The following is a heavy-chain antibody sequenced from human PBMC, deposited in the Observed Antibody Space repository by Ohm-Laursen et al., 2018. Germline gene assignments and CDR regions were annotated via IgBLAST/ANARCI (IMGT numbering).Heavy chain of an antibody. CDR1: GYSISSGYF. Sequence: GTLSLTCAVSGYSISSGYFWGWIRQPPGKGLEWIGEINHSGSTNYNPSLKSRVTISVDTSKNQFSLKLSSVTAADTAVYYCARGHRLFDYWGQGTLVTVSS. D-gene: IGHD6-25*01. CDR2: INHSGST. V-gene: IGHV4-38-2*01. J-gene: IGHJ4*02. CDR3: ARGHRLFDY.